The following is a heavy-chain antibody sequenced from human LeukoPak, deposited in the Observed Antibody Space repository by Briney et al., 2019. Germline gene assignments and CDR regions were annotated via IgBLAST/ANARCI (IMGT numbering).Heavy chain of an antibody. V-gene: IGHV4-61*05. CDR2: IYYSGST. CDR3: ARGRSGFDP. J-gene: IGHJ5*02. CDR1: GGSISSSSYY. Sequence: SETLSLTCTVSGGSISSSSYYWGWIRQPPGKGLEWIGYIYYSGSTNYNPSLKSRVTISVDTSKNQFSLKLSSVTAADTAVYYCARGRSGFDPWGQGTLVTVSS.